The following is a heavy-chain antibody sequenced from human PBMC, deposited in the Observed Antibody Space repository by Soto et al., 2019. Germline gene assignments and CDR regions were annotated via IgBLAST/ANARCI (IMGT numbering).Heavy chain of an antibody. Sequence: EVQLVESGGVLVQPGGSLRLSCAASGFTFSSYDFHWVRQATGKGLEWVSGIGTAGDTYYAGSVKGRFIMSRENGKNSLYLQMKSLRAGDTAVYYCTRGADGFDYWGQGTLVTVSS. V-gene: IGHV3-13*01. D-gene: IGHD3-16*01. CDR1: GFTFSSYD. J-gene: IGHJ4*02. CDR2: IGTAGDT. CDR3: TRGADGFDY.